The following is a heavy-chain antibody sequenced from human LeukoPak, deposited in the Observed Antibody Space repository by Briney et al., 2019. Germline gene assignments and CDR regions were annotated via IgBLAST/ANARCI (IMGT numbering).Heavy chain of an antibody. CDR1: GYTFTSYG. D-gene: IGHD1-26*01. CDR2: ISAYNGNT. V-gene: IGHV1-18*01. J-gene: IGHJ3*02. Sequence: GASVKVSCKASGYTFTSYGISWVRQAPGQGLEWMGWISAYNGNTNYAQKFQGRVTITRDTSASTAYMELRSLKSEDTAVYYCARGSGSYYYGAFDIWGQGTMVTVSS. CDR3: ARGSGSYYYGAFDI.